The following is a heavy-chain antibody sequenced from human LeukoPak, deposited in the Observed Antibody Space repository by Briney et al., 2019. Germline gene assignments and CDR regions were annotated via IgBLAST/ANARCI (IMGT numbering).Heavy chain of an antibody. CDR2: VGHEDGTT. J-gene: IGHJ4*02. D-gene: IGHD3-22*01. V-gene: IGHV1-24*01. Sequence: ASVRVSCQVSGSALSKISIDWGRQAPGKGLEWMGTVGHEDGTTIHAQKFQGRFNMTVDTATDTAYMEMSSLMSEDTAIYYCATGAIVFDFWGQGTLVTVSS. CDR1: GSALSKIS. CDR3: ATGAIVFDF.